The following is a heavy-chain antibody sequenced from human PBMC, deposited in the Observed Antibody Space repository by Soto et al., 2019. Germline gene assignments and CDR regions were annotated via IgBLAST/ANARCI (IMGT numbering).Heavy chain of an antibody. J-gene: IGHJ6*02. Sequence: PGVSLRLSCAASGFTFRSYSMNWVRQAPGKGPEWVSSISSSSSYIYYADSVKGRFTISRDNAKNSLYLQMNSLRAEDTAVYYCARDHGQYAFDAADYYYYGMDVWGQGTTVTV. CDR3: ARDHGQYAFDAADYYYYGMDV. CDR1: GFTFRSYS. D-gene: IGHD6-25*01. CDR2: ISSSSSYI. V-gene: IGHV3-21*01.